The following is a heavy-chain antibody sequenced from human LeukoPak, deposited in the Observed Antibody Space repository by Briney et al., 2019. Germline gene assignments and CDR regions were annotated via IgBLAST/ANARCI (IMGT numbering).Heavy chain of an antibody. CDR1: GGSFSGYY. CDR3: ARDQVVPATAIEF. D-gene: IGHD2-2*02. Sequence: SETLSLTCAVYGGSFSGYYWSWIRQPPGKGLEWIGEINHSGSTNYNPSLKSRVAMSMDASNNQFSLRLTSLTAADTAVYYCARDQVVPATAIEFWGLGTLVTVSS. CDR2: INHSGST. J-gene: IGHJ4*01. V-gene: IGHV4-34*01.